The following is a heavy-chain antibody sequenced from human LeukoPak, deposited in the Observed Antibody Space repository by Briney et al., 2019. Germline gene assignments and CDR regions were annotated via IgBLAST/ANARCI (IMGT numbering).Heavy chain of an antibody. V-gene: IGHV3-11*05. D-gene: IGHD6-19*01. CDR3: ARGDAWAVAGVFDY. Sequence: PGGSLRLSCAASGFPFNTNWMHWVRQAPGKGLEWVSYISSSSSYTNYADSVKGRFTISRDNAKNSLYLQMNSLRAEDTAVYYCARGDAWAVAGVFDYWGQGTLVTVSS. CDR1: GFPFNTNW. CDR2: ISSSSSYT. J-gene: IGHJ4*02.